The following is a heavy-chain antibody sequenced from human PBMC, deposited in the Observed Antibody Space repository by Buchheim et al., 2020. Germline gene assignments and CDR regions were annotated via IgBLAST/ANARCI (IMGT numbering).Heavy chain of an antibody. CDR1: GGSFSGYY. D-gene: IGHD2-21*01. J-gene: IGHJ5*02. CDR3: ARELLWWRGAGWFDP. V-gene: IGHV4-34*01. CDR2: INHSGST. Sequence: QVQLQQWGAGLLKPSETLSLTCAVYGGSFSGYYWSWIRQPPGKGLEWIGEINHSGSTNYNPSLKSRVTISVDTSKNQFSLTLSSVTAADTAVYYCARELLWWRGAGWFDPWGQGTL.